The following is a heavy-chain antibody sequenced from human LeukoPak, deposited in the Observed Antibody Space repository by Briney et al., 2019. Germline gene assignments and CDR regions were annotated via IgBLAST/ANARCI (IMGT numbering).Heavy chain of an antibody. Sequence: SETLSLTCTVSGGSISPYYWSWIRQPPGKGLGWLGYIYYGGNTEYKPSLKSRVAMPVDTSKNQFSLRLSSVTAADTAVYYCARSTGSTMFIDYWGQGTLVTVSS. V-gene: IGHV4-59*01. CDR1: GGSISPYY. J-gene: IGHJ4*02. CDR3: ARSTGSTMFIDY. D-gene: IGHD3-10*02. CDR2: IYYGGNT.